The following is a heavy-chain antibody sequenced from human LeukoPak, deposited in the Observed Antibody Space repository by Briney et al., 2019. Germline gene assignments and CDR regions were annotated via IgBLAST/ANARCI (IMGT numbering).Heavy chain of an antibody. CDR3: AKAHCSSTGCYFDCYFDL. D-gene: IGHD2-2*01. Sequence: GGSLRLSCAASGFTFNNYATGCVRQAPRKGVECVSAISGTRSVINYTDSVEGRFTSARDNSKISLYMQMTSLRAEDTAVYYCAKAHCSSTGCYFDCYFDLWGRGTLVTVSS. CDR2: ISGTRSVI. V-gene: IGHV3-23*01. J-gene: IGHJ2*01. CDR1: GFTFNNYA.